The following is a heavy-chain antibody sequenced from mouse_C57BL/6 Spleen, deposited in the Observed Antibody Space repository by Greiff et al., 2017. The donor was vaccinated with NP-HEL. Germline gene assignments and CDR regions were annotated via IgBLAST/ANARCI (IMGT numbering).Heavy chain of an antibody. CDR2: IYPGDGDT. CDR1: GYAFSSSW. CDR3: AGDGSDGPDY. V-gene: IGHV1-82*01. D-gene: IGHD2-3*01. Sequence: QVQLQQSGPELVKPGASVKISCKASGYAFSSSWMNWVKQRPGKGLEWIGRIYPGDGDTNYNGKFKGKATLTADKSSSTAYMQLSSLTSEDSAVYFCAGDGSDGPDYWGQGTTLTVSS. J-gene: IGHJ2*01.